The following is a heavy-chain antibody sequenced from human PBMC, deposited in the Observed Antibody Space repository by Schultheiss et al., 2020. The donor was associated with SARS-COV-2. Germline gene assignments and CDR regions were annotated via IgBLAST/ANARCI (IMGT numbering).Heavy chain of an antibody. J-gene: IGHJ3*02. CDR3: ARVRWLQLRDAFDI. D-gene: IGHD5-24*01. Sequence: GGSLRLSCAASGFTFSSYSMNWVRQAPGKGLEWVSSISSSSSYIYYADSVKGRFTISRDNAKNSLYLQMNSLRAEDTAVYYCARVRWLQLRDAFDIWGQGTMVTGSS. CDR1: GFTFSSYS. V-gene: IGHV3-21*01. CDR2: ISSSSSYI.